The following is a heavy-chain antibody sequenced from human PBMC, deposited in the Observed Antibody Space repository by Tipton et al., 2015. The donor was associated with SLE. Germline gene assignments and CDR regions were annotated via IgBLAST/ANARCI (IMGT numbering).Heavy chain of an antibody. CDR2: IYYSGST. V-gene: IGHV4-39*07. D-gene: IGHD5-24*01. Sequence: LSLTCTVSGGSISSSSYYWGWIRQSPGKGLEWIGSIYYSGSTNYNPSLKSRVTISVDTSKNQFSLKLSSVTAADTAVYYCASRRWLQSLGYWGQGTLVTVSS. CDR1: GGSISSSSYY. CDR3: ASRRWLQSLGY. J-gene: IGHJ4*02.